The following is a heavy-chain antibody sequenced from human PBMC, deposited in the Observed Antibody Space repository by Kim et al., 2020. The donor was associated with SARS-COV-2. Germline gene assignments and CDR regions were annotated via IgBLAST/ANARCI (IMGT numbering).Heavy chain of an antibody. V-gene: IGHV3-72*01. CDR1: GFTFSDHY. CDR2: TRNKANSYTT. D-gene: IGHD3-22*01. CDR3: AGSMGPNYYENWFDP. J-gene: IGHJ5*02. Sequence: GGSLRLSCAASGFTFSDHYMDWVRQAPGKGLEWVGRTRNKANSYTTEYAASVKGRFTISRDDSKNSLYLQMNSLKTEDTAVYYCAGSMGPNYYENWFDPWGQGTLVTVSS.